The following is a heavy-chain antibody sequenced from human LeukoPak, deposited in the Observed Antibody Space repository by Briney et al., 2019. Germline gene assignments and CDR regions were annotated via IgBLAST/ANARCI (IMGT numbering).Heavy chain of an antibody. CDR3: ARLVSGTEFDY. CDR1: RFTFSSYW. CDR2: IKQDGSEK. V-gene: IGHV3-7*01. D-gene: IGHD6-19*01. J-gene: IGHJ4*02. Sequence: PGGSLRLSCAASRFTFSSYWMSWVRQAPGKGLEWVANIKQDGSEKSYVDSVKGRFTISRDNAKNSLYLQMNSLRAEDTAVYYCARLVSGTEFDYWGQGTLVTVSS.